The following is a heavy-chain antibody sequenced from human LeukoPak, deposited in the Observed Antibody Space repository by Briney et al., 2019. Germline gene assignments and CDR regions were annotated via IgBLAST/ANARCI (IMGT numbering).Heavy chain of an antibody. CDR3: ARDVCSGWDQNY. CDR1: GFTFSSFG. D-gene: IGHD6-19*01. Sequence: GGSLRLSCAASGFTFSSFGMHWVRKAPGQGLEWVAVISFDGSNQYYADSVKGRFTIYRDNFKNTVYLRMNRLRAEDTAVYYCARDVCSGWDQNYWGQGTLVTVSS. J-gene: IGHJ4*02. CDR2: ISFDGSNQ. V-gene: IGHV3-30*03.